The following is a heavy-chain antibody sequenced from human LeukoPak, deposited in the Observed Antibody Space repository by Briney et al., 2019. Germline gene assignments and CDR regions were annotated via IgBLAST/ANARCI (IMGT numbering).Heavy chain of an antibody. CDR3: ARTSIVGATYGYYFDY. CDR2: IIPIFGTA. CDR1: GGTFSSYA. J-gene: IGHJ4*02. V-gene: IGHV1-69*13. Sequence: SVKVSCKASGGTFSSYAISWVRQAPGQGLEWMGGIIPIFGTANYAQKFQGRVTITADESTSTAYIELSSLRSEDTAVYYCARTSIVGATYGYYFDYWGQGTLVTVSS. D-gene: IGHD1-26*01.